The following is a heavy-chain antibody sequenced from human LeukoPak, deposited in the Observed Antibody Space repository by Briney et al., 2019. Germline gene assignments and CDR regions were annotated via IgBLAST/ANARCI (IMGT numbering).Heavy chain of an antibody. Sequence: SGGSLRLSCAASGFTFSSYSMNWVRQAPGKGLEWVSSISSSSSYIYYADSVKGRFTISRDDAKNSLYLQMNSLRAEDTAVYYCASGGFMEVTDYWGQGTLVTVSS. CDR1: GFTFSSYS. J-gene: IGHJ4*02. CDR2: ISSSSSYI. CDR3: ASGGFMEVTDY. V-gene: IGHV3-21*01. D-gene: IGHD2-15*01.